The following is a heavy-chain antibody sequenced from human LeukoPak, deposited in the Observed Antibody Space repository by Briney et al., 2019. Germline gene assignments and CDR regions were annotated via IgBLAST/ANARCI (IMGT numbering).Heavy chain of an antibody. CDR1: GFPFSTYA. D-gene: IGHD2-2*02. J-gene: IGHJ4*02. CDR3: ARESGGNTPYYFDY. CDR2: ISYDDGSNK. V-gene: IGHV3-30*04. Sequence: GLLRLSCAASGFPFSTYALHWVRQAPGKGLEWVAVISYDDGSNKYYADSVKGRFTISRDKSKNTLYPQMNSLRTEDTAVYYCARESGGNTPYYFDYWGQGTLVTVSS.